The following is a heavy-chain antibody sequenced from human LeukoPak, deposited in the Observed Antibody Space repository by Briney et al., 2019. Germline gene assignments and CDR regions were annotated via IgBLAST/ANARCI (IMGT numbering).Heavy chain of an antibody. Sequence: SETLSLTCAVYGGSFSGYYWGWIRQPPGKGLEWIGSIYYSGSTYYNPSLKSRVTISVDTSKNQFSLKLSSVTAADTAVYYCARGLFGPYYDFWSGYYNSDYWGQGTLVTVSS. D-gene: IGHD3-3*01. CDR2: IYYSGST. CDR1: GGSFSGYY. V-gene: IGHV4-34*01. J-gene: IGHJ4*02. CDR3: ARGLFGPYYDFWSGYYNSDY.